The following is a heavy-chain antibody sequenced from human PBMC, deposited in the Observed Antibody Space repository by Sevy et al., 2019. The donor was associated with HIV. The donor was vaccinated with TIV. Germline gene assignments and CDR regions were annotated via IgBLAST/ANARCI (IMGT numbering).Heavy chain of an antibody. D-gene: IGHD4-17*01. Sequence: SQTLSLTCAISGDSVASNSAAWNWIRQSPSRGLEWLGRTYYSSKWYNDYAVSVKSRITINPATSKNQFPLQMNYVTPEDTAVYFCARGGYGDYSSYFDFWGQGTLVTVSS. J-gene: IGHJ4*02. CDR3: ARGGYGDYSSYFDF. CDR1: GDSVASNSAA. V-gene: IGHV6-1*01. CDR2: TYYSSKWYN.